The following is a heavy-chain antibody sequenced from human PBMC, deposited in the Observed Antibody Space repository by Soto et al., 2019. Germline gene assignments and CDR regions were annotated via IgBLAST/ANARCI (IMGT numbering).Heavy chain of an antibody. CDR1: GFAFSSYA. J-gene: IGHJ4*02. Sequence: GGSLRLSCAASGFAFSSYAMSWVRQAPGKGLEWVSSISGSTSGTYYAHAVKGRFTISRDNSNNTLYLQMNSLRAEDTAVYYCVKDRGFIDHFDDVCQGALVTVSS. CDR2: ISGSTSGT. CDR3: VKDRGFIDHFDD. D-gene: IGHD3-16*02. V-gene: IGHV3-23*01.